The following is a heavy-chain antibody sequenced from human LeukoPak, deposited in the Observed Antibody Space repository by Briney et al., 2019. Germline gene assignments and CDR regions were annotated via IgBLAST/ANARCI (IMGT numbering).Heavy chain of an antibody. CDR3: ARSHSGYDLYFDY. J-gene: IGHJ4*02. V-gene: IGHV4-34*01. CDR1: GGSFSGYY. Sequence: PSETLSLTCAVYGGSFSGYYWSWIRQPPGKGLEWIGEINHSGSTNYNPSLKSRVTISVDTSKNQFSLKLSSVTAADTAVYYCARSHSGYDLYFDYWVQGTLVTVSS. CDR2: INHSGST. D-gene: IGHD5-12*01.